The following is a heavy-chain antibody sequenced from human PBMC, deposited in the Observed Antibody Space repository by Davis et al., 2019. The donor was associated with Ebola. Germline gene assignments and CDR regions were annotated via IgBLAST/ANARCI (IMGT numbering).Heavy chain of an antibody. CDR2: INSGSTAT. J-gene: IGHJ4*02. D-gene: IGHD1-26*01. CDR1: GFSFSTHY. Sequence: GESLKISCAASGFSFSTHYMYWVRQAPGKGLECISFINSGSTATDYADSVKGRFTISRDNGKNSLYLHMHSLRDEDTAVYYCTTGVRVVGAEEADWGQGTLVTVSS. CDR3: TTGVRVVGAEEAD. V-gene: IGHV3-48*02.